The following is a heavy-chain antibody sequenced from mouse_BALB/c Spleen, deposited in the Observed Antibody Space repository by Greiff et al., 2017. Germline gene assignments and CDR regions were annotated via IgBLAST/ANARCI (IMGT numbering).Heavy chain of an antibody. Sequence: QVQLQQSGAELVRPGTSVKVSCKASGYAFTNYLIEWVKQRPGQGLEWIGVINPGSGGTNFNEKFKSKATLTVDKSSSTAYMQLSSLTSEDSAVYYCTRGTTATWFAYWGQGTLVTVSA. CDR3: TRGTTATWFAY. CDR2: INPGSGGT. J-gene: IGHJ3*01. CDR1: GYAFTNYL. V-gene: IGHV1-54*01. D-gene: IGHD1-2*01.